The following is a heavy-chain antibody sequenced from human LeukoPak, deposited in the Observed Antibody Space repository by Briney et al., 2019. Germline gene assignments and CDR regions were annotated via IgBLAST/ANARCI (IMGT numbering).Heavy chain of an antibody. J-gene: IGHJ3*02. Sequence: SETLSLTCTVSGDSISSSSYYWGWIRQPPGKGLEWIGSIFYSGSTYYNPSLNSRVTISVDTSNNQFSLKLSSVTAADTAVYHCAIIIRSLPDAFDIWGQGTMVTVSS. CDR1: GDSISSSSYY. CDR3: AIIIRSLPDAFDI. CDR2: IFYSGST. D-gene: IGHD1-14*01. V-gene: IGHV4-39*01.